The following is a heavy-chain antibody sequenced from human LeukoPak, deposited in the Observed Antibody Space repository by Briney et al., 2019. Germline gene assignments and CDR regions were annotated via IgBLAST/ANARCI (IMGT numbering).Heavy chain of an antibody. CDR3: ARGPAGRCSSTSCYTPDYYYYMDV. CDR2: INHSGST. CDR1: GGSFSGYY. D-gene: IGHD2-2*02. V-gene: IGHV4-34*01. Sequence: SETLSLTCAVYGGSFSGYYWSWIRQPPGKGLEWIGEINHSGSTNYNPSLKSRVTISVDTSKNQFPLKLSSVTAADTAVYYCARGPAGRCSSTSCYTPDYYYYMDVWGKGTTVTVSS. J-gene: IGHJ6*03.